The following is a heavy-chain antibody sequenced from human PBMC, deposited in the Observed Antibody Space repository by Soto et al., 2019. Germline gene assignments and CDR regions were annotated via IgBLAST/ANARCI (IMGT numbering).Heavy chain of an antibody. CDR2: ISGYNGNT. CDR1: GYIFSRYG. V-gene: IGHV1-18*04. CDR3: AREAAAERNYYGLDV. Sequence: QVQLVQSGPEVRKPGASVKVSCKASGYIFSRYGISWVRQAPGQGLEWMAWISGYNGNTKFGERVQGRVNVTTDTSTSTAYMELRSLTSDDTAVYYCAREAAAERNYYGLDVWGQGTTVIFSS. J-gene: IGHJ6*02. D-gene: IGHD6-13*01.